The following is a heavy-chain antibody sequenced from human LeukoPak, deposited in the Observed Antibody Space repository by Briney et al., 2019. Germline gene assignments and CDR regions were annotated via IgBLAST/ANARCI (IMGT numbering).Heavy chain of an antibody. Sequence: PGGSLRLSCAASGFTFSSYSMNWVRQAPGKGLEWVSSISSSSSYIYYADSVKGRFTISRDNAKNSLYLQMNSLRAEDTAVYYCARDHSAGSSWYPDAFDIWGQGTMVTVSS. CDR1: GFTFSSYS. CDR3: ARDHSAGSSWYPDAFDI. D-gene: IGHD6-13*01. V-gene: IGHV3-21*01. CDR2: ISSSSSYI. J-gene: IGHJ3*02.